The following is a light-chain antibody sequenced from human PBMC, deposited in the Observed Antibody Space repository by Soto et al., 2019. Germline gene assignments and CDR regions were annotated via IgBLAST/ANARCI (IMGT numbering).Light chain of an antibody. V-gene: IGKV3-20*01. CDR1: QSVRSSY. J-gene: IGKJ4*01. CDR3: QHYGGSPT. Sequence: EIVLTQSPGTLSLSPGERATLSCRASQSVRSSYLAWYQQKPGQAPRLLIYGASSRATGIPDRFSGSGSGTDFTLTISRLEPEDLAVYYCQHYGGSPTFGGGTKVEIK. CDR2: GAS.